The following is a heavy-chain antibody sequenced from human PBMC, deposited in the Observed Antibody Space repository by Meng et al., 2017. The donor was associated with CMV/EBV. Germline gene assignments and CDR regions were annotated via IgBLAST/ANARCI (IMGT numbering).Heavy chain of an antibody. CDR1: GGTFSSYA. Sequence: SVKVSCKASGGTFSSYAISWVRQAPGQGLEWMGGIIPIFGTANYAQKFQGRVTITTDESTSTAYMELSSLRSEDTAVYYCARDSSDYSSSWYLGYWGQGTPVTVSS. D-gene: IGHD6-13*01. J-gene: IGHJ4*02. CDR3: ARDSSDYSSSWYLGY. CDR2: IIPIFGTA. V-gene: IGHV1-69*05.